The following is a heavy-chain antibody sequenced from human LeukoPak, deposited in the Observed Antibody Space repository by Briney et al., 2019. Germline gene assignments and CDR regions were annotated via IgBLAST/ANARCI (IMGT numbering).Heavy chain of an antibody. Sequence: GESLKISCQGSGYIFSNYWIGWVRHMPGKGLEWLGNINPADSYITHSPSFQGRVTLSADKSINTAYLQLTSLEASDIAMYYCARHFSSAWFGYWGQGTLVTVSS. V-gene: IGHV5-51*01. CDR1: GYIFSNYW. D-gene: IGHD3-16*01. CDR3: ARHFSSAWFGY. CDR2: INPADSYI. J-gene: IGHJ4*02.